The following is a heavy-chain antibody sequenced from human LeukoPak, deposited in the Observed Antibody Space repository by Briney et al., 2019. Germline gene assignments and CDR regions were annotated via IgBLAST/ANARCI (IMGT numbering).Heavy chain of an antibody. CDR1: GGTFSSYA. V-gene: IGHV1-69*04. Sequence: SVKVSCKASGGTFSSYAISWVRQAPGQGLEWMGRIIPILGIANYAQKFQGRVTITADKSTSTAYMELSSLRSEDTAVYYCARGTPTEDDILTGPFDHWGQGTLVTVSS. CDR2: IIPILGIA. D-gene: IGHD3-9*01. CDR3: ARGTPTEDDILTGPFDH. J-gene: IGHJ4*02.